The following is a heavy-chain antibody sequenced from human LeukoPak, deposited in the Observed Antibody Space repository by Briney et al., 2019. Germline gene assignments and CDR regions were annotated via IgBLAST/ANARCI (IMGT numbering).Heavy chain of an antibody. CDR1: GGSISSSSYY. J-gene: IGHJ5*02. D-gene: IGHD3-10*01. CDR3: ASRRGGSWFGELYWFDP. Sequence: NPSETLSLTCTVSGGSISSSSYYWGWIRQPPGKGLEWIGSIYYSGSTYYNPSLKSRVTISVDTSKNQFSLKLSSVTAADTAVYYCASRRGGSWFGELYWFDPWGQGTLVTVSS. V-gene: IGHV4-39*01. CDR2: IYYSGST.